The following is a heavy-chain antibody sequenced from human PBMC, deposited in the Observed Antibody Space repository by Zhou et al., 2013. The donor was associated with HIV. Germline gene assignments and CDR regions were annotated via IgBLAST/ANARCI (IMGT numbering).Heavy chain of an antibody. V-gene: IGHV1-69*04. CDR2: IIPILGIT. J-gene: IGHJ4*02. D-gene: IGHD2-21*02. Sequence: QVQLVQSGTEVKKPGSSVKVSCKASRGTFTTHAITWVRQAPGQGFEWVGRIIPILGITNYAPSLEGRVTITADTSTTTAYMEVTSLTSKDTAVYYCASRRGGGDAGLDYWGQGTLVIVSS. CDR3: ASRRGGGDAGLDY. CDR1: RGTFTTHA.